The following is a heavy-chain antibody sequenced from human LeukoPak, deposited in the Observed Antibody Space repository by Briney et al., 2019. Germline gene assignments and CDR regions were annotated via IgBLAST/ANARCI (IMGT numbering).Heavy chain of an antibody. CDR2: INAGNGNT. Sequence: ASVKVSCKASGYTFTSYAMHWVRQAPGQRLEWMGWINAGNGNTKYSQKFQGRVTITRDTSASTAYMELSSLRSEDAAVYYCHVGRGVDPVDYWGQGTLVTVSS. CDR3: HVGRGVDPVDY. CDR1: GYTFTSYA. D-gene: IGHD3-10*01. V-gene: IGHV1-3*01. J-gene: IGHJ4*02.